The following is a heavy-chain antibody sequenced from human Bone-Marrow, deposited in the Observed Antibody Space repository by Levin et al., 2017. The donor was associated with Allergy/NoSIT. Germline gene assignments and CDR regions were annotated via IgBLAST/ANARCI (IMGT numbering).Heavy chain of an antibody. V-gene: IGHV1-2*02. CDR3: ARVRYGSGGNCFDP. J-gene: IGHJ5*02. Sequence: ASVKVSCKASGYTFTGYYMHWVRQAPGQGLEWMGWINPNSGGTNYAQKFQGRVTMTRDTSISTAYMELSRLRSDDTAVYYCARVRYGSGGNCFDPWGQGTLVTVSS. CDR1: GYTFTGYY. D-gene: IGHD3-10*01. CDR2: INPNSGGT.